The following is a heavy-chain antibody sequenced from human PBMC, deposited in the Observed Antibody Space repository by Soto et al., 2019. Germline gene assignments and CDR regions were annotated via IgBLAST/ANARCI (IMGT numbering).Heavy chain of an antibody. CDR1: GDSVSSYNYY. D-gene: IGHD5-18*01. CDR3: ARDIRGYSRAFDF. Sequence: KPSETLSLTCTVSGDSVSSYNYYWTWIRQSPGKGLEWVGYIYSSGSTKYNPSLKSRVTISLHTSSNQFSLNLTSVTAADTAVYYCARDIRGYSRAFDFWGQGTLVTVSS. CDR2: IYSSGST. J-gene: IGHJ4*02. V-gene: IGHV4-61*01.